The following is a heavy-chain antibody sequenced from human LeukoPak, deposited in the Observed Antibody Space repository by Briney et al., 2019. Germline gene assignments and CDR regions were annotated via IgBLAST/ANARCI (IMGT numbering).Heavy chain of an antibody. D-gene: IGHD2-2*01. V-gene: IGHV3-33*01. J-gene: IGHJ4*02. Sequence: GGSLRLSCAASGFTFSSHGMHWIRQAPGKGLEWVAVIWYDGSFKYYADSVKGRFTISRDNSNSTVYLQMNSLRAEDTAVYYCARDKSTSCYYFDYWGQGTLVTVSS. CDR1: GFTFSSHG. CDR2: IWYDGSFK. CDR3: ARDKSTSCYYFDY.